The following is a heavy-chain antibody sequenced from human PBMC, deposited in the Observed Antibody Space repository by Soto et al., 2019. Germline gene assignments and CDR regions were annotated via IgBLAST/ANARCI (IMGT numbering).Heavy chain of an antibody. J-gene: IGHJ5*02. CDR3: ARGDTYYYDSSGYYFGWFDP. V-gene: IGHV1-69*13. Sequence: ASVKVSCKASGGTFSSYAISWVRQAPGQGLEWMGGIIPIFGTANYAQKFQGRVTITADESTSTAYMELSSLRSEDTAVYYCARGDTYYYDSSGYYFGWFDPWGQGTLVTV. CDR1: GGTFSSYA. D-gene: IGHD3-22*01. CDR2: IIPIFGTA.